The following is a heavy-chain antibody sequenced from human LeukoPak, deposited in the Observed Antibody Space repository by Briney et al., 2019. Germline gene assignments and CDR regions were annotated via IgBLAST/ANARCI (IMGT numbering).Heavy chain of an antibody. V-gene: IGHV3-48*01. J-gene: IGHJ4*02. D-gene: IGHD5-24*01. Sequence: GGPLRLSCAASGFTFSSYSMNWVRQAPGKGLEWVSYISSSSSTIYYADSVKGLFTISRENSKNTLYVQMNRLRAEHTGVYYCARELSEMATISPFDYWGQETLVTVSS. CDR2: ISSSSSTI. CDR3: ARELSEMATISPFDY. CDR1: GFTFSSYS.